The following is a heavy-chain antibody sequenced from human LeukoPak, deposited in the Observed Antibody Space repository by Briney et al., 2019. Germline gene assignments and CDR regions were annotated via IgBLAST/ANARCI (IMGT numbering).Heavy chain of an antibody. Sequence: SGGSPRLTCAGSGFTFSSHAVSWVRQAPGKGLEWVSAIGDDVVSTYYAESVKGRFTISRDNSKNTLYLQMNSLRAEDTATYYCARDSPLLTVWGQGTLVTVSS. CDR2: IGDDVVST. J-gene: IGHJ4*02. CDR3: ARDSPLLTV. CDR1: GFTFSSHA. V-gene: IGHV3-23*01. D-gene: IGHD3-9*01.